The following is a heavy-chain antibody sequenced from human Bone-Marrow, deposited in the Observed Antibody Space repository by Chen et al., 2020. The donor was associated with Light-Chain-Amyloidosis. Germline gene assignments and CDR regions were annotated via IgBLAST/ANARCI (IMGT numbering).Heavy chain of an antibody. CDR1: GFTLSSYV. V-gene: IGHV3-23*04. J-gene: IGHJ4*02. CDR2: IAYSGGSK. Sequence: DVQVVESGGGLVQPGGSLRLSCVAPGFTLSSYVMTWVRQAPGKGPEWVSLIAYSGGSKFYADSVTGRFTISRDNFKNTVYLQMNSLRADDSAVYYCAKGGTTEFYFANWGQGTLVTVSS. D-gene: IGHD4-17*01. CDR3: AKGGTTEFYFAN.